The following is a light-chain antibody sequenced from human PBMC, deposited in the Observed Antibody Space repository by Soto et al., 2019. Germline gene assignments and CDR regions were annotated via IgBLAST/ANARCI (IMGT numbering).Light chain of an antibody. CDR2: EGS. CDR3: CSYAGTSSLI. CDR1: SSDVGGYNL. Sequence: QSALTQPASVSGSPGQSITISCTGSSSDVGGYNLVSWYQHHPGKAPKLMIYEGSKRPSGVSNRFSGSKSGNTASLTISGLQADDEADYYCCSYAGTSSLIFGGGTQLTVL. J-gene: IGLJ2*01. V-gene: IGLV2-23*01.